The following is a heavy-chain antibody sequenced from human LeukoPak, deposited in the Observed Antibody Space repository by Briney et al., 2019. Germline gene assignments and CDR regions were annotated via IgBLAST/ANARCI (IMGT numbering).Heavy chain of an antibody. CDR2: ISGSGGST. J-gene: IGHJ4*02. CDR3: AKDRGFATAYPSFDY. CDR1: GFTFSNYA. V-gene: IGHV3-23*01. Sequence: GGSLRLSCVASGFTFSNYAMNWVRQAPGKGLEWVSGISGSGGSTYYADSVKGRFTISRDNSKNTLYLQIKSLRVEATALYYCAKDRGFATAYPSFDYWGRGTLVTVSS.